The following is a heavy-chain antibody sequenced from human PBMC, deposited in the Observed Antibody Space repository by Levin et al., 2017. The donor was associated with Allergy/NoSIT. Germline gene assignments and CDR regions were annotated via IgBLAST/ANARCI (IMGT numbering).Heavy chain of an antibody. CDR3: ARRDTSLGYALDI. CDR2: IDPSDSYT. Sequence: KVSCKGSGYSFTTYWINWVRQMPGKGLEWMGRIDPSDSYTNYSPSFQGHVTISADRSISTAYLQWSSLKASDTAMYYCARRDTSLGYALDIWGQGTMVTVSS. D-gene: IGHD2-2*01. J-gene: IGHJ3*02. V-gene: IGHV5-10-1*01. CDR1: GYSFTTYW.